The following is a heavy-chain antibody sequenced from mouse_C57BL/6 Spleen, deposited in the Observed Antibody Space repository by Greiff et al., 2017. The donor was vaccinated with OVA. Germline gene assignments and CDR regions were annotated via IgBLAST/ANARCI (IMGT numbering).Heavy chain of an antibody. V-gene: IGHV2-9-1*01. D-gene: IGHD2-1*01. CDR1: GFSLTSYA. CDR2: IWTGGGT. CDR3: ARNEGGLYYSYAMDY. Sequence: VNVVESGPGLVAPSQSLSITCTVSGFSLTSYAISWVRQPPGKGLEWLGVIWTGGGTNYNSALKSRLSISKDNSKSQVFLKMNSLQTDDTARYYCARNEGGLYYSYAMDYWGQGTSVTVSS. J-gene: IGHJ4*01.